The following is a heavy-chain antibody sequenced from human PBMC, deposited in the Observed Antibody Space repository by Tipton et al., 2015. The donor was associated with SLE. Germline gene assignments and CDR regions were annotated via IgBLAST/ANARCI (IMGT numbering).Heavy chain of an antibody. CDR3: AGEERYFDWFPFDY. V-gene: IGHV3-21*04. D-gene: IGHD3-9*01. CDR2: ISSSSSYI. J-gene: IGHJ4*02. CDR1: GFTFSSYS. Sequence: SLRLSCAASGFTFSSYSMNWVRQAPGKGLEWVSSISSSSSYIYYADSVKGRFTISRDNAKNSLYLQMNSLRAEDTAVYYCAGEERYFDWFPFDYWGQGTLVTVSS.